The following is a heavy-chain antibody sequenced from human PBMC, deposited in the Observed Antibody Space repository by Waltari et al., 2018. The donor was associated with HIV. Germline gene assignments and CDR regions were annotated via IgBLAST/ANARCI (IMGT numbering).Heavy chain of an antibody. CDR1: GGSISSVGYS. Sequence: QLQLQESGPGLVKPSQTLSLTCAVSGGSISSVGYSSSWIRQPPGKGLEWIGYIYHSGSTYYNPSLKSRVTISVDRSKNQFSLKLSSVTAADTAVYYCARSPLMVVWFDPWGQGTLVTVSS. CDR3: ARSPLMVVWFDP. D-gene: IGHD2-8*01. CDR2: IYHSGST. V-gene: IGHV4-30-2*01. J-gene: IGHJ5*02.